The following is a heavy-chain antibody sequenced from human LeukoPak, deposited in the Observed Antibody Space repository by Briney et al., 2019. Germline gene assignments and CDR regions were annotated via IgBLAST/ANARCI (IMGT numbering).Heavy chain of an antibody. CDR2: INPNSCET. CDR3: VRAVPEGDHELNFDY. Sequence: AVTVSCQASGYTFPHYYMHWVRQAPAQALEGMGWINPNSCETNYLQKLQGRVTMTRDTSLSTAYMELQRLRSDDTTVCYCVRAVPEGDHELNFDYWGQGTLVTVSS. J-gene: IGHJ4*02. CDR1: GYTFPHYY. D-gene: IGHD6-19*01. V-gene: IGHV1-2*02.